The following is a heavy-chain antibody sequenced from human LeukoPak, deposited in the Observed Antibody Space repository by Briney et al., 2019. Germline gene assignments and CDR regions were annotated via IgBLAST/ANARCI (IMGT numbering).Heavy chain of an antibody. D-gene: IGHD6-13*01. CDR1: GDSISSFY. CDR3: ARGRVSSSTWYSTYYYFYMDV. V-gene: IGHV4-59*01. J-gene: IGHJ6*03. Sequence: PSETLSQTCTVSGDSISSFYWSRIRQPPGKGLEWIGYIYYSGSTNYNPSLNSRVTISRDTSKNHFSLELSSATAADTAVHFCARGRVSSSTWYSTYYYFYMDVWGKGTTVTVSS. CDR2: IYYSGST.